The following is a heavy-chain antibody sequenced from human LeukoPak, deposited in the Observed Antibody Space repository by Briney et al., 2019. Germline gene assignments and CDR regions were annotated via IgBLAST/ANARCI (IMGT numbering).Heavy chain of an antibody. Sequence: PSETLSLTCTVSGDSISSGDYYWSWIRQPAGKGLEWIGRISSSGSTNYNPSLKSRVTISVDTSKNQFSLKLSSVTAADTAVYYCARLTIAARHYSYYYYMDVWGKGTTVTVSS. CDR3: ARLTIAARHYSYYYYMDV. CDR2: ISSSGST. CDR1: GDSISSGDYY. D-gene: IGHD6-6*01. V-gene: IGHV4-61*02. J-gene: IGHJ6*03.